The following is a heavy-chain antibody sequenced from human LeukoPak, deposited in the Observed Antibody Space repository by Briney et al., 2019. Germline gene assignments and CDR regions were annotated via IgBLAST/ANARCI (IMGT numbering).Heavy chain of an antibody. V-gene: IGHV1-18*04. Sequence: ASVKVSCKASGYTFTSYGISWVRQAPGQGLEWMGWISAYNGNTNYAQKLQGRVTMTTDTSTSTAYMELRSLRSDDTAVYYCARDGYRDIVVAYGYWGQGTLVTVSS. CDR1: GYTFTSYG. CDR2: ISAYNGNT. CDR3: ARDGYRDIVVAYGY. J-gene: IGHJ4*02. D-gene: IGHD2-2*01.